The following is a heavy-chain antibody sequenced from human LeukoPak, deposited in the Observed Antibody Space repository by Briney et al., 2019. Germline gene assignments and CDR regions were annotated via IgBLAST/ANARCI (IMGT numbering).Heavy chain of an antibody. V-gene: IGHV4-39*07. CDR1: GGSISSRSYY. Sequence: SETLSLTCTVSGGSISSRSYYWGWIRQPPGKGLEWIGSIYYKGNTYFNPSLKSRVTISEDTSKNQFSLKLNSVTAADTAVYYCAKEKSITIFGVRGYWGQGTLVTVSS. J-gene: IGHJ4*02. CDR2: IYYKGNT. CDR3: AKEKSITIFGVRGY. D-gene: IGHD3-3*01.